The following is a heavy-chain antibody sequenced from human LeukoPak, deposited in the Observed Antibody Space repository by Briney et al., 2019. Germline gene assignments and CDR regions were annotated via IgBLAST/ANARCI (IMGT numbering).Heavy chain of an antibody. CDR2: IIPIFGTA. J-gene: IGHJ3*02. D-gene: IGHD6-19*01. V-gene: IGHV1-69*13. CDR3: ARDLQWRPFPKGAFDN. CDR1: GYTFTSYG. Sequence: ASVTVSCTASGYTFTSYGISWVRQAPGQGLEWMGGIIPIFGTANYAQKFQGRVTITADESTSTAYMELSSLRSEDTAVYYCARDLQWRPFPKGAFDNWGQGTMVTVSS.